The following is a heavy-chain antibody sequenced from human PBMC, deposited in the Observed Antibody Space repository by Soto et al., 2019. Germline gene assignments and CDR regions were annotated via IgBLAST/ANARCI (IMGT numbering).Heavy chain of an antibody. CDR3: ARTGTSHY. V-gene: IGHV3-7*01. CDR2: IKQDGSEK. J-gene: IGHJ4*02. D-gene: IGHD1-1*01. CDR1: GFTFSSYW. Sequence: GGSLRLSCEASGFTFSSYWMSWVRQPPGKGLEWVANIKQDGSEKYHEDSMKGRFTISRDNAKNSLYLQMDSLTADDTAVYFCARTGTSHYWGRGTLVTVSS.